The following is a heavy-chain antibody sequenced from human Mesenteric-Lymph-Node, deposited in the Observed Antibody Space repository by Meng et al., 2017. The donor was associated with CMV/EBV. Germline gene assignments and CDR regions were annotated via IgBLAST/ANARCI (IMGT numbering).Heavy chain of an antibody. V-gene: IGHV1-18*01. Sequence: ASVKVSCKASGYPFNTYGISWVRQAPGQGLEWMGWISTYKSNTDYAQNLQGRVTMTTDTPTSTAYMELRSLRSDDSAVYYCAIWGSGSYFYFDYWGQGTLVTVSS. J-gene: IGHJ4*02. CDR2: ISTYKSNT. CDR3: AIWGSGSYFYFDY. CDR1: GYPFNTYG. D-gene: IGHD3-10*01.